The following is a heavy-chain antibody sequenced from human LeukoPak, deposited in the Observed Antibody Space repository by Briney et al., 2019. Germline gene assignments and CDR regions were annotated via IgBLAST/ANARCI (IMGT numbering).Heavy chain of an antibody. V-gene: IGHV3-74*01. CDR3: ARARLVTMVRGEFDP. CDR1: GFTFSSYW. J-gene: IGHJ5*02. D-gene: IGHD3-10*01. CDR2: INSDGSST. Sequence: GGSLRLSCAASGFTFSSYWMHWVRQAPGKGLVWVSRINSDGSSTSYADSVKGRFTISRDNAKNTLYLQTNSLRAEDTAVYYCARARLVTMVRGEFDPWGQGTLVTVSS.